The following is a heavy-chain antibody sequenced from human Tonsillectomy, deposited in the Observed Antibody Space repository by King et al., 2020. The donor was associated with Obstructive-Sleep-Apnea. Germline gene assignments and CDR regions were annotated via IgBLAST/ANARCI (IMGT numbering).Heavy chain of an antibody. CDR2: INYSGST. CDR3: ARAIYYDSSGYYYVGAFDI. J-gene: IGHJ3*02. CDR1: GGSISSGGYY. D-gene: IGHD3-22*01. Sequence: LQLQESGPGLVKPSQTLSLTCTVSGGSISSGGYYWCWIRQHPGKGLEWVGYINYSGSTYSNPSLKSRVTISVDTTKNQFSLKLSSVTAADTAGYYCARAIYYDSSGYYYVGAFDIWGQGTMVTVSS. V-gene: IGHV4-31*03.